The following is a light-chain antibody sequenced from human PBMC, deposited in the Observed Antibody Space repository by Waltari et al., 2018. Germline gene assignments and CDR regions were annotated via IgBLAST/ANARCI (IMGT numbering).Light chain of an antibody. Sequence: QTVVTQEPSLLVSPGGTVILTWALSSGSVSTPSSARWYQQTPGQAPRTLVYKANSLSSGVPDRFSGSILGNKAALTITGAQAEDESDYYCLLYLGSGIFVFGGGTKLTVL. CDR1: SGSVSTPSS. CDR2: KAN. V-gene: IGLV8-61*01. J-gene: IGLJ3*02. CDR3: LLYLGSGIFV.